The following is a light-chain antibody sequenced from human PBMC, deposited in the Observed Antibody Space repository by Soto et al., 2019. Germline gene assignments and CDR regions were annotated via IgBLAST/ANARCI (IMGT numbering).Light chain of an antibody. Sequence: EIVMTQSPVTLSVSPGERAALSCRASQNVGSNFAWYQQRPGQAPRVLIYGTSTMATGVPARFSGSGSGTDFTLTISSLQSEDFALYYCQQYNNWPYTFGQGARLEIK. CDR2: GTS. V-gene: IGKV3-15*01. J-gene: IGKJ2*01. CDR1: QNVGSN. CDR3: QQYNNWPYT.